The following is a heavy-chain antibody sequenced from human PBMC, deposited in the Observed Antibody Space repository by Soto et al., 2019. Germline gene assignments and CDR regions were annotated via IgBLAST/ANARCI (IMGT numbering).Heavy chain of an antibody. J-gene: IGHJ4*02. CDR2: IKQDGSEK. Sequence: EVQLVESGGGLVQPGGSQRLSCAASGFTFNNYWMSWVRQAPGKGLEWVANIKQDGSEKYYVDSVKGRFTISRDNAKNSLYLQMNSLRAEDTAVYYCAKNNRYCSSTNCFVFDYWGQGTLVTVSS. CDR3: AKNNRYCSSTNCFVFDY. D-gene: IGHD2-2*01. CDR1: GFTFNNYW. V-gene: IGHV3-7*01.